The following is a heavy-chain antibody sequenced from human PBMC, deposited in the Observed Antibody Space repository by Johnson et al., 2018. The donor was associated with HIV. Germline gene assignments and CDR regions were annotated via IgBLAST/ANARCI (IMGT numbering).Heavy chain of an antibody. D-gene: IGHD6-13*01. Sequence: VQLVESGGGVVRPGGSLRLSCAASGFTFNNAWMNWVRQAPGKGLEWVSGLNWNGGSTVYADSVKGRFTISRDNAKNSLYLQMNSLRAEDTAVYYCARETRGSSWFDAFDIWGQGTMVTVSS. V-gene: IGHV3-20*04. J-gene: IGHJ3*02. CDR1: GFTFNNAW. CDR3: ARETRGSSWFDAFDI. CDR2: LNWNGGST.